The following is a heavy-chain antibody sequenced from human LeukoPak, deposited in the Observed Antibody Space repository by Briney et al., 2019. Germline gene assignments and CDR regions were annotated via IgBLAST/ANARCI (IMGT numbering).Heavy chain of an antibody. Sequence: SETLSLTCTVSGASISSYYWSWIRQPPGKGLEYIGYIHYSGITNYNPSLKSRVTISVDTSKNQFSLRLSSVTAADTAVYYCARHDTRGGAYDIWGQGTMVTVSS. CDR3: ARHDTRGGAYDI. V-gene: IGHV4-59*08. J-gene: IGHJ3*02. CDR1: GASISSYY. D-gene: IGHD3-10*01. CDR2: IHYSGIT.